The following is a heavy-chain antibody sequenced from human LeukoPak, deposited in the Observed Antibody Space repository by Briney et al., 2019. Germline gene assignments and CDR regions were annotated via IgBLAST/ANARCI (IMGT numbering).Heavy chain of an antibody. V-gene: IGHV3-7*01. CDR1: GFTFSSYS. Sequence: GGSLRLSCAASGFTFSSYSMNWVRQAPGKGLERVANIKQDGSEKYYVDSVKGRFTISRDNAKNSVYLQMNSLRAEDTAVYYCARDFEERLGLAAGGTDYWGQGTLVTVSS. CDR2: IKQDGSEK. D-gene: IGHD6-13*01. CDR3: ARDFEERLGLAAGGTDY. J-gene: IGHJ4*02.